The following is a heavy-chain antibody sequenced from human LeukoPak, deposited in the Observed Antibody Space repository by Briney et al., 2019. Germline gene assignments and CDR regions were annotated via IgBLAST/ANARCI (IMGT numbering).Heavy chain of an antibody. CDR1: GVTLRNYW. V-gene: IGHV3-74*01. D-gene: IGHD1-26*01. CDR3: VRGGSGSYSPFDY. Sequence: GGSLRLSCASSGVTLRNYWMHWVRQAPGKGLVWVSRINGDGSSTTYADSVKGRFTISRDNAENTLYLQVNSLRDEDTAVYYCVRGGSGSYSPFDYWGQGTLVTVSS. J-gene: IGHJ4*02. CDR2: INGDGSST.